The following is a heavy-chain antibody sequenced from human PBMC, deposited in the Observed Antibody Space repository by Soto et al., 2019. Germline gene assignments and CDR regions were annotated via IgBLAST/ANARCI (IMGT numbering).Heavy chain of an antibody. D-gene: IGHD3-22*01. Sequence: QVQLVQSGAEVKKPGSSVKVSCKASGGSFSSYAISWVRQAPGQGLEWMGGTIPIFGTANYAQKFQGRVTITADESTSTAYMEVSSLRSEDTAVYYCARGDFYYDSSGYYGGFAYWGQGALVTVS. CDR3: ARGDFYYDSSGYYGGFAY. CDR1: GGSFSSYA. CDR2: TIPIFGTA. V-gene: IGHV1-69*12. J-gene: IGHJ4*02.